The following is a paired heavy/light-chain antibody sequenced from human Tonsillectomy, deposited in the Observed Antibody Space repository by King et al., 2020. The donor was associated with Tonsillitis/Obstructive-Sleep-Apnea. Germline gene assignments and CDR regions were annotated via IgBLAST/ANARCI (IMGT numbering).Light chain of an antibody. J-gene: IGLJ1*01. CDR2: GNN. CDR1: SSNIGSGYD. Sequence: QSVLTQPPSVSGAPGQRVTISCTGSSSNIGSGYDVHWYQQLPGTAPKLLIYGNNNRPSGVPDRFSGSKSGTSASLAITGLQAEDEADYYCQSYDSSLSGSDVFGTGTKVTVL. V-gene: IGLV1-40*01. CDR3: QSYDSSLSGSDV.
Heavy chain of an antibody. D-gene: IGHD3-3*01. V-gene: IGHV3-74*01. J-gene: IGHJ5*02. CDR2: INSDGSST. Sequence: EVQLVESGGGLVQPGGSLRLSCAASGFTFSSYWMHWVRQGPGKGLVWVARINSDGSSTIYADSVKGRFTISRDNAKNTLYLQMNSLRAEDTAVYYCARDGVYRFWSSFHVGSWFDPWGQGTLVTVSS. CDR1: GFTFSSYW. CDR3: ARDGVYRFWSSFHVGSWFDP.